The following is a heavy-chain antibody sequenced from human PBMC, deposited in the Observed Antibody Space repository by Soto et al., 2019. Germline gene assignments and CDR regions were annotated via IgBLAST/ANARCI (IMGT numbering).Heavy chain of an antibody. Sequence: GESLKISCKGSGYSFTNYCIGWLRQMPVKGLEWMGIIYPGDSDTRYSPSFQGQVTISADKSISTAYLQWSSLKASDNAMYYCARSPELRNQKDNWFDTWGQGTTVTVSS. J-gene: IGHJ5*02. D-gene: IGHD1-7*01. V-gene: IGHV5-51*01. CDR3: ARSPELRNQKDNWFDT. CDR2: IYPGDSDT. CDR1: GYSFTNYC.